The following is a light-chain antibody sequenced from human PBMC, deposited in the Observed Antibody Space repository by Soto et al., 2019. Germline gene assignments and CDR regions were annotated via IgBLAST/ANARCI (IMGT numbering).Light chain of an antibody. CDR2: GNS. V-gene: IGLV1-40*01. CDR3: QSYDSSLSAPYV. J-gene: IGLJ1*01. Sequence: QSVLTQPPSVSGAPGQRVTISCTGSSSNIGAGYDVHWYQQLPGTAPKLLIYGNSNRPSGVPDRLSGSKSGTSASLAITGLQAEDEADYSCQSYDSSLSAPYVFGTGTKVTVL. CDR1: SSNIGAGYD.